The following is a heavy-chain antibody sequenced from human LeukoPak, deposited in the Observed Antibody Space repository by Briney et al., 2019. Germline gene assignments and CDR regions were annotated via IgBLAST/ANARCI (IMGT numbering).Heavy chain of an antibody. V-gene: IGHV4-59*02. CDR2: IYYSGST. Sequence: SETLSLTCTVSGGSVSSYYWSWIRQPPGKGLEWIGYIYYSGSTNYNPSLKSRVTISVDTSKNQFSLKLSSVTAADTAVYYCARQERYSSSWYYFDYWGQGTLVTVSS. J-gene: IGHJ4*02. D-gene: IGHD6-13*01. CDR1: GGSVSSYY. CDR3: ARQERYSSSWYYFDY.